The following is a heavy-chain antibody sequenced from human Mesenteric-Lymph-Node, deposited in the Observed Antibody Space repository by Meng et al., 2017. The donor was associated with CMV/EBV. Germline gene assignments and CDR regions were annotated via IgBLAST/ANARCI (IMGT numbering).Heavy chain of an antibody. CDR2: IIPILGIA. J-gene: IGHJ4*02. D-gene: IGHD3-10*01. CDR1: GYTFIGYY. Sequence: SVKVSCKASGYTFIGYYMHWVRQAPGQGLEWMGGIIPILGIANYAQKFQGRVTITADKSTSTAYMELSSLKSEDTAVYYCARSYGSGSYGFTNWGQGTLVTVSS. CDR3: ARSYGSGSYGFTN. V-gene: IGHV1-69*10.